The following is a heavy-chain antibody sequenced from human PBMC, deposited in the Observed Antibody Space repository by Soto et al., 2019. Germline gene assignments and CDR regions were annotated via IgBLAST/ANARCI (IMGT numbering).Heavy chain of an antibody. CDR3: ASMGYHYGSGSYPLDY. D-gene: IGHD3-10*01. CDR1: GGSISSYY. Sequence: QVQLQESGPGLAKPSETLSLTCTVSGGSISSYYWTWILQPPGKGLEWIGFMYNSGSTHYNPSLKSRVTISLDTSKNQFSLNLRSATAADTAVYYCASMGYHYGSGSYPLDYWGPGTLVTVSS. J-gene: IGHJ4*02. CDR2: MYNSGST. V-gene: IGHV4-59*08.